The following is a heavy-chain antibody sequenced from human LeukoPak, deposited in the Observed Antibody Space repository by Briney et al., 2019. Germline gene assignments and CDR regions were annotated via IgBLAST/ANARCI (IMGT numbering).Heavy chain of an antibody. D-gene: IGHD6-19*01. V-gene: IGHV4-34*01. CDR2: INHSGST. J-gene: IGHJ4*02. Sequence: PSETLSLTCAVYGGSFSGYYWSWIRQPPGKGLEWIGEINHSGSTNYNPSLKSRVTISVDTSKNQFSLKLSSVTAADTAVYYCARVKSSYSSALRIFDYWGQGTLVTVSS. CDR3: ARVKSSYSSALRIFDY. CDR1: GGSFSGYY.